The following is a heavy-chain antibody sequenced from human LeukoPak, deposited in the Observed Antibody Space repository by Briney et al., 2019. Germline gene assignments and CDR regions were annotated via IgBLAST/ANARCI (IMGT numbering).Heavy chain of an antibody. CDR1: GFTVSSNY. Sequence: SGGSLSLSCAASGFTVSSNYLSWVRQAPGTGLEWVSVIYSGGSTFYADSVKGRFIISRDNSKNTLYLQMNSLRAEDTAVYYCARDNSHSRIYSTRGNAFDIWGQGTMVTVSS. V-gene: IGHV3-66*01. CDR3: ARDNSHSRIYSTRGNAFDI. D-gene: IGHD6-13*01. J-gene: IGHJ3*02. CDR2: IYSGGST.